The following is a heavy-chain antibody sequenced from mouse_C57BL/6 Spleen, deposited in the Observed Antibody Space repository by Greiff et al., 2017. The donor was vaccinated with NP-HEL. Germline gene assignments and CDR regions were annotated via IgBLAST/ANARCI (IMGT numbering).Heavy chain of an antibody. CDR1: GYTFTSYW. Sequence: QVHVKQPGAELVKPGASVKLSCKASGYTFTSYWMHWVKQRPGQGLEWIGMIHPNSGSTNYNEKFKSKATLTVDKSSSTAYMQLSSLTSEDSAVYYCASDSSYLYAMDYWGQGTSVTVSS. V-gene: IGHV1-64*01. D-gene: IGHD1-1*01. CDR3: ASDSSYLYAMDY. J-gene: IGHJ4*01. CDR2: IHPNSGST.